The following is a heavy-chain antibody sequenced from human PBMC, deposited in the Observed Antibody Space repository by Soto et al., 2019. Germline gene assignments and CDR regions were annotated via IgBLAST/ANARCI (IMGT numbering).Heavy chain of an antibody. Sequence: RLSCAASGFTFSSYGMHWVRQAPGKGLEWVAVIWYDGSNKYYADSVKGRFTISRDNSKNTLYLQMNSLRAEDTAVYYCARDPLVIPYYYYYGMDVWGQGTTVTVS. V-gene: IGHV3-33*01. J-gene: IGHJ6*02. CDR3: ARDPLVIPYYYYYGMDV. CDR2: IWYDGSNK. CDR1: GFTFSSYG. D-gene: IGHD2-21*01.